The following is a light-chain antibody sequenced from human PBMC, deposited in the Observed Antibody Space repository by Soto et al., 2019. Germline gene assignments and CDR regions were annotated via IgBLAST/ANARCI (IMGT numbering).Light chain of an antibody. CDR3: QHLNSYPIT. J-gene: IGKJ5*01. CDR2: AAF. CDR1: HGISSY. V-gene: IGKV1-9*01. Sequence: IRLTQSPSFLSASVVDRVTISCRASHGISSYLAWYQQKPGKAPNLLIYAAFTLQSGVPSRFSGSGSGTEFTLTISSLQPEDFAAYYCQHLNSYPITFGQGTRLEIK.